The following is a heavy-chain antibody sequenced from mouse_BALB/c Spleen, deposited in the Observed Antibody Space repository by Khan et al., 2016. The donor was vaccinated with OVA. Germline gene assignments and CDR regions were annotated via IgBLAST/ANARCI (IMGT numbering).Heavy chain of an antibody. Sequence: EVELVESGGDLVKPGGSLKLSCAASGFTFSSYSMSWVRQTPDKRLEWVASISSGGDYTYYPDSVKGRFTISRDNAKNTLYLQMSDIKSEDTAMYYCADHLTGSLAYWGQGTLVTVSA. CDR2: ISSGGDYT. J-gene: IGHJ3*01. D-gene: IGHD4-1*01. CDR1: GFTFSSYS. V-gene: IGHV5-6*01. CDR3: ADHLTGSLAY.